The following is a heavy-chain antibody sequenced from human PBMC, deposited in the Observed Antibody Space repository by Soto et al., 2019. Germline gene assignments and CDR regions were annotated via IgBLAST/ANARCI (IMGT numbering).Heavy chain of an antibody. D-gene: IGHD6-19*01. CDR2: FDPEDGET. CDR3: ANQGDSSGWYNVDY. Sequence: ASVKVSCKVSGYTLTELSMHWVRQAPGKGLEWMGGFDPEDGETIYAQKFQGRVTMTEDTSTDTAYMELSSLRSEDTTVYYCANQGDSSGWYNVDYWGQGTLVTVSS. J-gene: IGHJ4*02. V-gene: IGHV1-24*01. CDR1: GYTLTELS.